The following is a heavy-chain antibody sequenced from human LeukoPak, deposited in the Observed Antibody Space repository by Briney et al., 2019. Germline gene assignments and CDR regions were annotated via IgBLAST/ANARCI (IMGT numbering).Heavy chain of an antibody. D-gene: IGHD5-24*01. Sequence: GGSLRLSCAASGFTFSSYWMHWVRQAPGKGLVWVSRINSDGSSTSYADSVKGRFTISRDNAKNTLYLQMNSLRAEDTAVYYCARGMAQVYYYSMDVWGQGTTVTVSS. V-gene: IGHV3-74*01. CDR3: ARGMAQVYYYSMDV. CDR2: INSDGSST. J-gene: IGHJ6*02. CDR1: GFTFSSYW.